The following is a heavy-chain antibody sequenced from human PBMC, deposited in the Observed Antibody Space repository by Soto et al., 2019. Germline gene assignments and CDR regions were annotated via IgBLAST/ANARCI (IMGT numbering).Heavy chain of an antibody. D-gene: IGHD3-9*01. CDR1: GGSFSGYY. J-gene: IGHJ4*02. CDR3: ARGVVGPTPLRYFDRIDY. V-gene: IGHV4-34*01. Sequence: TSETLSLTCAVYGGSFSGYYWSWIRQPPGKGLEWIGEINHSGSTNYNPSLKSRVTISVDTSKNQFSLKLSSVTAADTAVYYCARGVVGPTPLRYFDRIDYWGQGTLVTVSS. CDR2: INHSGST.